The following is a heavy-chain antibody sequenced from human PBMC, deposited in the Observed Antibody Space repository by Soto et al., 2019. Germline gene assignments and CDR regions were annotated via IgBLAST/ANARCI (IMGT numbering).Heavy chain of an antibody. CDR3: ARNAEQLVGYYGMDV. V-gene: IGHV4-30-4*01. D-gene: IGHD6-6*01. Sequence: SESLSLTCTVSGGSISSGDYYWSWIRQPPGKGLEWIGYIYYSGSTYYNPSLKSRVTISVDTSKNQFSLKLSSVTAADTAVYYCARNAEQLVGYYGMDVWGQGTTVTVSS. CDR1: GGSISSGDYY. CDR2: IYYSGST. J-gene: IGHJ6*02.